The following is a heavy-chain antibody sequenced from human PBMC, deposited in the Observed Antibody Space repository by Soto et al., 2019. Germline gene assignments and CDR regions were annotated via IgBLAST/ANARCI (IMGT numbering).Heavy chain of an antibody. D-gene: IGHD6-13*01. J-gene: IGHJ2*01. CDR1: GLTFSSYA. V-gene: IGHV3-23*01. CDR3: AKDLRGPTAGTWYFDL. CDR2: ITAIGDTT. Sequence: EVQLLESGGGLVQPGGSLRLSCAASGLTFSSYALGWVRQAPGKGLEWVSAITAIGDTTYYADSVKGRFTISRDNSKNTLFMEMYSVRAEDTAVYFCAKDLRGPTAGTWYFDLWGRGTLVTVSS.